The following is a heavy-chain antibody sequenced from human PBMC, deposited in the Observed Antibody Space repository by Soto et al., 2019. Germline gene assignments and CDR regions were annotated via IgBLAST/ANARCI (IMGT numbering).Heavy chain of an antibody. CDR1: GYTFTSYD. CDR2: MNPNSGNT. D-gene: IGHD3-10*01. J-gene: IGHJ6*02. V-gene: IGHV1-8*01. CDR3: ARTTVRGVIKSYYYYGMDV. Sequence: QVQLVQSGAEVKKPGASVKVSCKASGYTFTSYDINWVRQATGQGLEWMGWMNPNSGNTGYAQKFQGRVTMTRNTSISTAYMELSSLRSEDTAVYYCARTTVRGVIKSYYYYGMDVWGQGTTVTVSS.